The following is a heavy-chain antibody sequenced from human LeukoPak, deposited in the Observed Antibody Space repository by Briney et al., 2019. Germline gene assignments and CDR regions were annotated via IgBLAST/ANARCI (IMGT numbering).Heavy chain of an antibody. J-gene: IGHJ4*01. CDR3: AGEDCSSGRCYQAFDS. CDR2: IDPNDGVT. Sequence: EASVKVSCKASGSAITGYIVHWVRQAPGQGPDYMGWIDPNDGVTKSPLKFQGRIKVTGDTSINTIYMELTRLRSDDTAVYYCAGEDCSSGRCYQAFDSWGHGTPVTVSS. CDR1: GSAITGYI. V-gene: IGHV1-2*02. D-gene: IGHD2-8*01.